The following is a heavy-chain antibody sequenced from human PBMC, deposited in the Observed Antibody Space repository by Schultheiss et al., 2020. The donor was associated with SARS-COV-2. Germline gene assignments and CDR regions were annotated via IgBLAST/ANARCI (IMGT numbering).Heavy chain of an antibody. V-gene: IGHV4-4*02. D-gene: IGHD1-26*01. CDR2: INHSGST. Sequence: SETLSLTCAVSGGSISSSNWWSWVRQPPGKGLEWIGEINHSGSTNYNPSLKSRVTISVDTSKNQFSLKLSSVTAADTAVYYCARDRGRYYFDYWGQGTLVTVSS. CDR1: GGSISSSNW. J-gene: IGHJ4*02. CDR3: ARDRGRYYFDY.